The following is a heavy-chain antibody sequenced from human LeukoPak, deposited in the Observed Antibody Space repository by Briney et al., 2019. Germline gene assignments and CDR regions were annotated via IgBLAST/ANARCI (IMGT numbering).Heavy chain of an antibody. CDR3: ARVGSITARKNYFDY. D-gene: IGHD6-6*01. Sequence: ASVKVSCKAAGYTFTAYYIHWVRQAPGQGLEWMGWINPNSGGTNSAQKFQGRVTMTRDSSISTAYMEISRLTSDDTAVYHCARVGSITARKNYFDYWVQGTLVTVSS. J-gene: IGHJ4*02. CDR1: GYTFTAYY. CDR2: INPNSGGT. V-gene: IGHV1-2*02.